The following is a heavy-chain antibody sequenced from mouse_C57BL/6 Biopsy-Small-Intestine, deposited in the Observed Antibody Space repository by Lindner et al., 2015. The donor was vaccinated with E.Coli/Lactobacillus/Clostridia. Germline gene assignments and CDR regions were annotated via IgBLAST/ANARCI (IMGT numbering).Heavy chain of an antibody. CDR1: GYTFTTYD. CDR3: TRGRYSDY. J-gene: IGHJ3*01. Sequence: SVKVSCKASGYTFTTYDINWVRQVSGQGLEWMGWLSPTFGNTDYAQKFQGRVTMTRNTSTSTVYMELSSLRSDDTAVYYCTRGRYSDYWGQGTLVTVSS. D-gene: IGHD2-12*01. CDR2: LSPTFGNT. V-gene: IGHV1-84*02.